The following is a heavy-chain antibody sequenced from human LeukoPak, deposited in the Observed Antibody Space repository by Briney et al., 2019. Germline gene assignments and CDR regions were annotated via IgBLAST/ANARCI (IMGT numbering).Heavy chain of an antibody. CDR1: GFTFSTYG. J-gene: IGHJ4*02. CDR2: ISGSGGST. CDR3: SKHFYGSGSHYYFDY. D-gene: IGHD3-10*01. V-gene: IGHV3-23*01. Sequence: GGSLRLSCVASGFTFSTYGMSWVRQAPGKGLEWVSAISGSGGSTYYADSVKGRFTISRDNSKNTLYLQMDSLRAEDTALYYCSKHFYGSGSHYYFDYWGQGTLVTVSS.